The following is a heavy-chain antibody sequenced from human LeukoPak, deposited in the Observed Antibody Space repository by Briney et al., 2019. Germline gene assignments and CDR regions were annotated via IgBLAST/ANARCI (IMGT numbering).Heavy chain of an antibody. J-gene: IGHJ5*02. D-gene: IGHD1-14*01. CDR2: ISYSGST. V-gene: IGHV4-59*01. Sequence: KPSETLSLTCTVSGGSISSYYWSWIRQPPGKGLEGIGYISYSGSTNYNPSLTSRVTISVDTSKNQFSLKLSSVTAADTAVYYCASLPASWGQGTLVTVSS. CDR3: ASLPAS. CDR1: GGSISSYY.